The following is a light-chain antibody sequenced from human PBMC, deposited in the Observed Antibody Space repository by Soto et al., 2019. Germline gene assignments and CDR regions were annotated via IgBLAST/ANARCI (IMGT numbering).Light chain of an antibody. CDR1: SSNIGSNA. Sequence: QSVLTQPPSASGTPGQRVTISCSGSSSNIGSNAVSWYQHFPGTAPKVVIYSDDQRPSGVPDRFSGSKSGTSASLAISGLRAEDEADYFCAACGDSLNTCVFGGGTKLTVL. V-gene: IGLV1-44*01. CDR3: AACGDSLNTCV. J-gene: IGLJ3*02. CDR2: SDD.